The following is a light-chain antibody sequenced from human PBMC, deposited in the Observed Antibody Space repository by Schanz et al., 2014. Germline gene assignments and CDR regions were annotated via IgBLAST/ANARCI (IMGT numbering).Light chain of an antibody. CDR3: QQYDASRT. Sequence: EIVLTQSPATLSLSPGERATLSCRASQSVSSYLAWYQQKPGQAPRLLIYGASRRAPGIPDRFSGSGSGSDFTLTISRLEPEDFAVYYCQQYDASRTFGQGTKVEIK. J-gene: IGKJ1*01. CDR1: QSVSSY. V-gene: IGKV3-20*01. CDR2: GAS.